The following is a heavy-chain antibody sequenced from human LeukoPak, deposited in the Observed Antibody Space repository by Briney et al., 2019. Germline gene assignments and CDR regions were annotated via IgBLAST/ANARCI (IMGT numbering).Heavy chain of an antibody. D-gene: IGHD5-18*01. CDR2: INSDGSST. J-gene: IGHJ6*02. V-gene: IGHV3-74*01. CDR3: ARGIQLWPPGMDV. CDR1: GFTFSSYW. Sequence: QTGGSLRLSCAASGFTFSSYWMHSVRQAPGKGLVWVSRINSDGSSTSYADSVKGRFTISRDNAKNTLYLQMNSLRAEDTAVYYCARGIQLWPPGMDVWGQGTTVTVSS.